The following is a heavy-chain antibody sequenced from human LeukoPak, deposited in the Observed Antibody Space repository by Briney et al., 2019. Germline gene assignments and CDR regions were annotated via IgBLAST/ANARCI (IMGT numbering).Heavy chain of an antibody. D-gene: IGHD3-22*01. CDR3: ARSSDGSGYSLSDAFDI. J-gene: IGHJ3*02. CDR2: IYYSGST. V-gene: IGHV4-34*01. Sequence: SETLSLTCAVYGGSFSGYYWSWIRQPPGKGLEWIGSIYYSGSTYYNPSLKSRVTISVDTSKNQFSLKLSSVTAADTAVYYCARSSDGSGYSLSDAFDIWGQGTMVTVSS. CDR1: GGSFSGYY.